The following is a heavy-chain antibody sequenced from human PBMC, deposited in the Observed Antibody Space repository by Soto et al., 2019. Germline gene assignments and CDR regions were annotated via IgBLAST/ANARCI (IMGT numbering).Heavy chain of an antibody. D-gene: IGHD7-27*01. CDR1: GDSVSSNGAA. J-gene: IGHJ3*02. CDR2: TYYRSKWYN. CDR3: ARFLGRYDAFDI. Sequence: SQTLSLTCVISGDSVSSNGAAWSWIRQSPSRGLEWLGRTYYRSKWYNDYTLSVKSRITINPDTSKNQFSLQLNSVTPGDTAVYYCARFLGRYDAFDIWGQGTVVTVSS. V-gene: IGHV6-1*01.